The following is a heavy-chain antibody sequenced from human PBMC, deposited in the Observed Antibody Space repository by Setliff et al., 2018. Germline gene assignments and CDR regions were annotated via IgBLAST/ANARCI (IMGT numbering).Heavy chain of an antibody. Sequence: SVKVSCKASGATFSSYGISWVRQAPGQGLEWMGGTIPMFGTTEYAQKFQGRVTMTRNTSISTAYMELSSLRSEDTAVYYCARGRKGGYFDLWGRGTLVTVSS. CDR2: TIPMFGTT. V-gene: IGHV1-69*05. CDR1: GATFSSYG. CDR3: ARGRKGGYFDL. J-gene: IGHJ2*01.